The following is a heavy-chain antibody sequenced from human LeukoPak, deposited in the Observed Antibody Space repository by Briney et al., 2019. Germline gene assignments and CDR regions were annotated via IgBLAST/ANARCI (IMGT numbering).Heavy chain of an antibody. CDR3: ARHYSSSSPFDY. V-gene: IGHV5-51*01. CDR1: GYSFTSYW. D-gene: IGHD6-6*01. Sequence: GESLKISCKGFGYSFTSYWIGWVRQMPGKGLEWMGIIYPGDSNTRYSPSLQGQVTISVDKSISTAYLQWSSLKASDTAMYYCARHYSSSSPFDYWGQGTLVTVSS. J-gene: IGHJ4*02. CDR2: IYPGDSNT.